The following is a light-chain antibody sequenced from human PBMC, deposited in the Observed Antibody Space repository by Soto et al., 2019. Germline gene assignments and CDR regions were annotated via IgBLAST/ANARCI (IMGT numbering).Light chain of an antibody. V-gene: IGLV1-40*01. J-gene: IGLJ2*01. CDR1: RSNIGAGYA. Sequence: QAVVTQPPSVSGAPGQRVTISCTGSRSNIGAGYAVPWYQQLPGTAPKLLIYDNTNRPSGVPDRFSASESGTSASLAITGLQSEDEADYYCQSYDTSLSAAVFGGGTKLTVL. CDR3: QSYDTSLSAAV. CDR2: DNT.